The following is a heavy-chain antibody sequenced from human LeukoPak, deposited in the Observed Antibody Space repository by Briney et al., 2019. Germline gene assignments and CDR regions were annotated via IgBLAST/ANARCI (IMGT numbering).Heavy chain of an antibody. CDR2: IGTAGDT. V-gene: IGHV3-13*01. D-gene: IGHD4-17*01. CDR3: ARGGGFYGDYYYGMDV. Sequence: GGSLRLSCAASGFTFSSYDMHWVRQATGKGLEWVSAIGTAGDTYYPGSVKGRFTISRENAKNSLYPQMNSLRAGDTAVYYCARGGGFYGDYYYGMDVWGQGTTVTVSS. CDR1: GFTFSSYD. J-gene: IGHJ6*02.